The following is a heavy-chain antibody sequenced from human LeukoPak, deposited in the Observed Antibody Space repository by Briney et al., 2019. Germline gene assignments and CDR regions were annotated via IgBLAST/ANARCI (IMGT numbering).Heavy chain of an antibody. D-gene: IGHD6-13*01. Sequence: PSETLSLTCTVSGGSISSSSYYWGWIRQPPGKGLEWIGSIYYSGSTYYNPSLKSRVTISVDTSKNQFSLKLSSVTAADTAVYYCARRGIAAAVNYWGQGTLVTVSS. CDR3: ARRGIAAAVNY. J-gene: IGHJ4*02. V-gene: IGHV4-39*01. CDR1: GGSISSSSYY. CDR2: IYYSGST.